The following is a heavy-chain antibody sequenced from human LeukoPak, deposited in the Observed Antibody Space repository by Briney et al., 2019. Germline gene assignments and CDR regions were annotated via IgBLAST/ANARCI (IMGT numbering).Heavy chain of an antibody. CDR2: ISGSGYNT. Sequence: PGGSLRLSCAASGLTFDIYAMSWVRQAPGKGLEWVSTISGSGYNTYHADSVKGRFTISRDNSKNTLYLQMNSLRAEDTAVYYCAKDRGGSGSYVLYYYYYGMDVWGQGTTVTVSS. CDR3: AKDRGGSGSYVLYYYYYGMDV. D-gene: IGHD3-10*01. J-gene: IGHJ6*02. CDR1: GLTFDIYA. V-gene: IGHV3-23*01.